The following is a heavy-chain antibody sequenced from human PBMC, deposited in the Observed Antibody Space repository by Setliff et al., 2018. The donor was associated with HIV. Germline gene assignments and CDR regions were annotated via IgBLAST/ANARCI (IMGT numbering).Heavy chain of an antibody. Sequence: SETLSLTCNVSGGAITGYYWSWVRQAPGKALESIASIYSGGSAIYHPSLKSRVTISVDTAKNQFSLKLSSVTAADTAVYYCARDFNYGSGRYYYYMDVWGKGTTVTVSS. CDR1: GGAITGYY. CDR2: IYSGGSA. V-gene: IGHV4-4*08. J-gene: IGHJ6*03. D-gene: IGHD3-10*01. CDR3: ARDFNYGSGRYYYYMDV.